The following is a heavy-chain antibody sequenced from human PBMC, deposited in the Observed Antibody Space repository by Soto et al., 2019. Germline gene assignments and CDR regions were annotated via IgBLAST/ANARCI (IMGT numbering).Heavy chain of an antibody. Sequence: QITLKESGTTRVKPTQTLTLTCTFSGFSLTTDRVGVGWIRQPPGEALEWLAVIYWDDSKTYRPSLESRLTITKDTSKNQVALTMTNMDSLDTATYYCAHAYGGRSLYWGQGTLVTVSS. CDR3: AHAYGGRSLY. CDR2: IYWDDSK. J-gene: IGHJ4*02. V-gene: IGHV2-5*02. D-gene: IGHD1-26*01. CDR1: GFSLTTDRVG.